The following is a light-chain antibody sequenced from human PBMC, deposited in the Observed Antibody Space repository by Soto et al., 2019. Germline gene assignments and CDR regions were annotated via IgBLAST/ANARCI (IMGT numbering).Light chain of an antibody. J-gene: IGKJ1*01. CDR3: LQHNSYPWT. CDR1: QGIRND. CDR2: APS. Sequence: DIQMTQSPSSLSASIGDRVTITCRASQGIRNDLGWYQQKPGKAPKCLIYAPSSLKSGVPSRFSGSASGTQLTLTLSGLQPEDFATYYCLQHNSYPWTFGQGTKVEIK. V-gene: IGKV1-17*01.